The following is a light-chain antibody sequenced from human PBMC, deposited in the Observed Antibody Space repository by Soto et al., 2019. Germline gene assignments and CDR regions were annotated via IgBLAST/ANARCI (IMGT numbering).Light chain of an antibody. J-gene: IGLJ1*01. V-gene: IGLV2-8*01. CDR1: SSDVGGYNY. CDR2: EVY. CDR3: SSYVGTNSYV. Sequence: QSALTQPPSASGSPGQSVTISCTGTSSDVGGYNYVSWYQQHPGKAPKLSIYEVYKRPSGVPDRFSGSKSGNTAALTVSGLQAEDEADYYCSSYVGTNSYVFGTGTKVTVL.